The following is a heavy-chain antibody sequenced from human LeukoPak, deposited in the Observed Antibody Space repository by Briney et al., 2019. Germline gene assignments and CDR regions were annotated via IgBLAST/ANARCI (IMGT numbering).Heavy chain of an antibody. Sequence: PSETLSLTCTVSGGSISSGGYYWSWIRQHPGKGLEWIGYIYYSGSTYYNPSLKSRVTISVDTPKNQFSLKLSSVTAADTAVYYCARAIYYYHNAFDIWGQGTMVTVSS. J-gene: IGHJ3*02. CDR3: ARAIYYYHNAFDI. D-gene: IGHD3-10*01. V-gene: IGHV4-31*03. CDR2: IYYSGST. CDR1: GGSISSGGYY.